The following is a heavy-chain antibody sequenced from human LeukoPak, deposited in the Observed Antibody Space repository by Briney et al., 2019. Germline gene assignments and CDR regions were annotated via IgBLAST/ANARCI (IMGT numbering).Heavy chain of an antibody. J-gene: IGHJ5*02. V-gene: IGHV4-59*08. CDR2: IYYSGST. Sequence: SETLSLTCTVSGGSISSYYWSWIRQPPGKGLEWIGYIYYSGSTNYNPSLKSRVTISVDTSKNQFSLKLSSVTAADTAVYYCARQGSGWYNWFDPWGQGTLATVSS. CDR3: ARQGSGWYNWFDP. CDR1: GGSISSYY. D-gene: IGHD6-19*01.